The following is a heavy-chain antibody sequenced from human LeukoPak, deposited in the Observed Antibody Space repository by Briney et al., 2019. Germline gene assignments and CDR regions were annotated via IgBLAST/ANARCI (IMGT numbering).Heavy chain of an antibody. CDR1: RGSISGSIRSYY. J-gene: IGHJ4*02. V-gene: IGHV4-4*09. CDR2: ISSSGSV. CDR3: ARIPLGYSGAYYFDY. Sequence: SETLSLTCTVSRGSISGSIRSYYWSWLRQPPGKGLEWIGYISSSGSVNDNPSLRSRVTISVDTSKNQFFLNLSPVSAADTAVYYCARIPLGYSGAYYFDYWGQGTLVTVSP. D-gene: IGHD5-12*01.